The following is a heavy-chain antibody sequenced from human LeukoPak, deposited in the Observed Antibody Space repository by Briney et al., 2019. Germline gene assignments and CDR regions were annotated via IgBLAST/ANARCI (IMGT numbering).Heavy chain of an antibody. Sequence: GGSLRLSCAASGFTFSSYGMHWVRQAPGKGLEWVAVISYDGSNKYYADSVKGRFTISRDNSKNTLYLQMNSLRAEDTAVYYCAKDRTLYYYDSGGAIDYWGQGTLVTVSS. V-gene: IGHV3-30*18. D-gene: IGHD3-22*01. CDR2: ISYDGSNK. J-gene: IGHJ4*02. CDR1: GFTFSSYG. CDR3: AKDRTLYYYDSGGAIDY.